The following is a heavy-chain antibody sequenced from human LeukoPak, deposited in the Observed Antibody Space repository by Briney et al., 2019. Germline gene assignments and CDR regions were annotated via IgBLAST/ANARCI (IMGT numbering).Heavy chain of an antibody. CDR3: ARDGYSGSYLDY. CDR2: IIPIFGTA. Sequence: SVKVSCKASGGTFSSYAISWVRQAPGQGLEWMGGIIPIFGTANYAQKFQGRVTITADESTSTAYKELSSLRSEDTAVYYCARDGYSGSYLDYWGQGTLVTVSS. CDR1: GGTFSSYA. V-gene: IGHV1-69*13. D-gene: IGHD1-26*01. J-gene: IGHJ4*02.